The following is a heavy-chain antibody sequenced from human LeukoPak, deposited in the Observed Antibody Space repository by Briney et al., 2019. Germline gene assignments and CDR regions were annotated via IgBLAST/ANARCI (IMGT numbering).Heavy chain of an antibody. CDR3: ARVGGMVRGANIDLMDV. CDR2: IYTSGST. Sequence: PSGTLSLTCYVSGGSFSGYFWSWIRQPAGKGLEWIGRIYTSGSTNYNPSLKSRVIMSVDTSKNQFSLDLSSVTAADTAVYYCARVGGMVRGANIDLMDVWGQGTTVTVSS. CDR1: GGSFSGYF. J-gene: IGHJ6*02. V-gene: IGHV4-4*07. D-gene: IGHD3-10*01.